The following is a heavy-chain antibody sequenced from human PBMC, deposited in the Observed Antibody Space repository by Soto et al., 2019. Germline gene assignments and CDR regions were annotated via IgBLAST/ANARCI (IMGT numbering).Heavy chain of an antibody. CDR3: ARVYGSGSYLYYYYYYGMDV. Sequence: SETLSLTCTVSGGSISSGGYYWSWIRQHPGKGLEWIGYIYYSGSTYYNPSLKSRVTISVDTSKNQFSLKLSSVTAADTAVYYCARVYGSGSYLYYYYYYGMDVWDQGTTVTVSS. CDR2: IYYSGST. J-gene: IGHJ6*02. D-gene: IGHD3-10*01. CDR1: GGSISSGGYY. V-gene: IGHV4-31*03.